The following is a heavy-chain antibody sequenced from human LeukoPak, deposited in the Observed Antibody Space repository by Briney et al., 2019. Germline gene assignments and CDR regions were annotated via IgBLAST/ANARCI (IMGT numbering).Heavy chain of an antibody. Sequence: SETLSLTCTVSGGSISSYYWGWIRQPVGKGLEWIGYIYDIGNTNYNPSLQSRVTMSVDRSKNQFSLKLTSVTAADTAVYYCARGGSFYYYMDVWGKGTTVTVSS. CDR1: GGSISSYY. CDR3: ARGGSFYYYMDV. V-gene: IGHV4-4*07. D-gene: IGHD3-10*01. CDR2: IYDIGNT. J-gene: IGHJ6*03.